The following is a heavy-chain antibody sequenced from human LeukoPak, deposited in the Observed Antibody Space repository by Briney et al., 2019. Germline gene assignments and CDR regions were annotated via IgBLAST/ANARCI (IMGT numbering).Heavy chain of an antibody. CDR2: ISSSSTI. CDR1: GFTFSSYS. D-gene: IGHD4-17*01. CDR3: ARADYGDYVLYYYYYMDV. J-gene: IGHJ6*03. Sequence: GGSLRLSCAASGFTFSSYSMNWVRQAPGKGLEWVSYISSSSTIYYADSVKGRFTISRDNAKNSLYLQMNSLRAEDTAVYYCARADYGDYVLYYYYYMDVWGKGTTVTVSS. V-gene: IGHV3-48*04.